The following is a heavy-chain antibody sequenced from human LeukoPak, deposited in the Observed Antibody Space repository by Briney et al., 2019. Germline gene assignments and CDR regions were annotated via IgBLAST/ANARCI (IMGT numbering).Heavy chain of an antibody. V-gene: IGHV3-13*01. D-gene: IGHD3-3*01. CDR3: ARGGKDYDFWSGFDYYYYYGMDV. CDR1: GFTFSSYD. J-gene: IGHJ6*02. CDR2: IGTAGDT. Sequence: GGSLRLSCAASGFTFSSYDMHRVRQATGKGLEWVSAIGTAGDTYYPGSVKGRFTISRENAKNSLYLQMNSLRAGDTAVYYCARGGKDYDFWSGFDYYYYYGMDVWGQGTTVTVSS.